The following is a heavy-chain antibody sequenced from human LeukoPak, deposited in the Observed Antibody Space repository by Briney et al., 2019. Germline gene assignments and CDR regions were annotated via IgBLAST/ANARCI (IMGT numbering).Heavy chain of an antibody. CDR3: VGANYEILTGYSYYFDY. Sequence: SETLSLTCSVSGDSISSGRNYWGWIRQSPGKGLEWIASIYSSGNTHSNPSLKSRVTISVDTSKNQFSLKLSSVTAADTAVYYCVGANYEILTGYSYYFDYWGQGTLVTVSS. J-gene: IGHJ4*02. CDR2: IYSSGNT. D-gene: IGHD3-9*01. CDR1: GDSISSGRNY. V-gene: IGHV4-39*07.